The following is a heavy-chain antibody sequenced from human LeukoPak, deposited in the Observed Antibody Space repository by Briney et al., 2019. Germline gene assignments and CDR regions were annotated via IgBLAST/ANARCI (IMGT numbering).Heavy chain of an antibody. Sequence: ASVKVSCKASGYTFTSYGISWVRQAPGQGLEWMGWISAYNGNTSYAQKLQGRVTMTTDTSTSTAYMELRSLRSDDTAVYYCARSHPPLLLEWDYNWFDPWGQGTLVTVSS. CDR1: GYTFTSYG. V-gene: IGHV1-18*01. CDR3: ARSHPPLLLEWDYNWFDP. J-gene: IGHJ5*02. D-gene: IGHD3-3*01. CDR2: ISAYNGNT.